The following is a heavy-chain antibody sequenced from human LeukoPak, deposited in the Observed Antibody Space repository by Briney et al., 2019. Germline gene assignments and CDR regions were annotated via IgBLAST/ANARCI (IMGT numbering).Heavy chain of an antibody. CDR1: GFTFSSYE. D-gene: IGHD2-15*01. V-gene: IGHV3-48*03. CDR2: ISSSGSTI. CDR3: AKDKVVAGAGRDYYYMDV. J-gene: IGHJ6*03. Sequence: GGSLRLSCAASGFTFSSYEMNWVRQAPGKGLEWVSYISSSGSTIYYADSVKGRFTISRDNSKNTLYLQMNSLRAEDTAVYYCAKDKVVAGAGRDYYYMDVWGKGTTVTVSS.